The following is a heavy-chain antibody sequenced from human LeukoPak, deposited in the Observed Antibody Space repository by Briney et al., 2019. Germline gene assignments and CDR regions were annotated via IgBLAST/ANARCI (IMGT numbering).Heavy chain of an antibody. CDR1: GFTFYTYA. J-gene: IGHJ4*02. CDR3: ANLPPYPNDY. Sequence: GGSLRLSCAASGFTFYTYAMSWVRQAPGKGLEWVSGISGSGGATYYADSVKGRFTISRDNSKNTLYLQMNSLRAEDTAVYYCANLPPYPNDYWGQGTLVTVSS. CDR2: ISGSGGAT. V-gene: IGHV3-23*01.